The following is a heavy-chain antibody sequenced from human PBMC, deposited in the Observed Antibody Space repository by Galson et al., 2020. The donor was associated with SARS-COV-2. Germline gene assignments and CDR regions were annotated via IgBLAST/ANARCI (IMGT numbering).Heavy chain of an antibody. J-gene: IGHJ6*02. CDR2: INPNSGGT. V-gene: IGHV1-2*02. CDR3: ARDLRLIVVSLYGMDV. D-gene: IGHD1-26*01. Sequence: ASVKVSCKASGYTFTGYYMHWVRQAPGQGLEWMGWINPNSGGTNYAQKFQGRVTMTRDTSISTAYMELSRLRSDDTAVYYCARDLRLIVVSLYGMDVWGQGTTVTVSS. CDR1: GYTFTGYY.